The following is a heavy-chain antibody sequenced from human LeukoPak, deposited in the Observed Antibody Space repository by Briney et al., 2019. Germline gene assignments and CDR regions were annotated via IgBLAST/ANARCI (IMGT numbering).Heavy chain of an antibody. J-gene: IGHJ5*02. CDR1: GYTFTSYG. CDR3: ARAYAAAGTNWFDP. Sequence: ASVKVSCKASGYTFTSYGISWVRQAPGQGLEWMGWISAYNGNTNYAQKLQGRVTMTTDTSTSTAYMELRSLRSDDTAVYYCARAYAAAGTNWFDPWGXGTLVTVSS. CDR2: ISAYNGNT. V-gene: IGHV1-18*04. D-gene: IGHD6-13*01.